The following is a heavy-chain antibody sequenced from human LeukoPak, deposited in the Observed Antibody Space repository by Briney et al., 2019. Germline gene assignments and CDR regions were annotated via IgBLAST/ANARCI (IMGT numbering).Heavy chain of an antibody. CDR1: GFTFSSDS. CDR2: ISSSSTYI. V-gene: IGHV3-21*01. J-gene: IGHJ6*03. Sequence: PGGSLRLSCAASGFTFSSDSMNWVRQAPGKGLEWVSSISSSSTYIYYVDSVKGRFTISRDNAKNSLYLQMHSLRAEDTAVYYCARALPGYYDSRGTYYYMDVWGKGTTVTVSS. D-gene: IGHD3-22*01. CDR3: ARALPGYYDSRGTYYYMDV.